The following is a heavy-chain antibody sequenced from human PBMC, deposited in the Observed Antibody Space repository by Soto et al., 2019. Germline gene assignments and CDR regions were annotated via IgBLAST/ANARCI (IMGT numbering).Heavy chain of an antibody. Sequence: SGALSLTCTVSGASVSWGTYYWSWIRQPPGKGLEWIGYISYRGTTNYNPSLKSRVTISVDTSKNQFSLKLTSVTAADTAVYYCARGTLYWGQGTPVTVSS. J-gene: IGHJ4*02. CDR2: ISYRGTT. CDR1: GASVSWGTYY. CDR3: ARGTLY. V-gene: IGHV4-61*01.